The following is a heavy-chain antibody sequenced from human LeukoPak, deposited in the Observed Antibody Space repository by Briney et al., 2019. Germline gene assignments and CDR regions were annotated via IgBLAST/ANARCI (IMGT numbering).Heavy chain of an antibody. J-gene: IGHJ4*02. CDR1: GFTFSSYA. D-gene: IGHD3-3*01. CDR2: ISGSRGST. V-gene: IGHV3-23*01. Sequence: PGGSLRLSCAASGFTFSSYAMSWVRQAPGEGLEWVSAISGSRGSTYYADSVKGRFTISRDNSKNTLYLQMNSLRAEDTAVYYCAKDQFGVYDFWSGYPTFDYWGQGTLVTVSS. CDR3: AKDQFGVYDFWSGYPTFDY.